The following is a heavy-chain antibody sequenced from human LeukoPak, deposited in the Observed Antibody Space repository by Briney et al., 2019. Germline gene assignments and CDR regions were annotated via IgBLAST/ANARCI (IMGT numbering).Heavy chain of an antibody. Sequence: GGSLRLSCAASGFTFSNYEMNWVRQAPGKGLECVSYISSSGSTIYYADSVKGRFTISRDNAKNSLYLQMNSLRDEDTAVYYCARVWGSGSYFLGRLDYWGQGTLVTVSS. J-gene: IGHJ4*02. V-gene: IGHV3-48*03. CDR3: ARVWGSGSYFLGRLDY. CDR1: GFTFSNYE. D-gene: IGHD3-10*01. CDR2: ISSSGSTI.